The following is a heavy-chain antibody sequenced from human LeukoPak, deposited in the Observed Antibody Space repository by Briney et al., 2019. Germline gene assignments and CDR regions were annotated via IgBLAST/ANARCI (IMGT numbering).Heavy chain of an antibody. D-gene: IGHD2-2*02. V-gene: IGHV3-7*01. Sequence: GSLRLSCAASGFTFSTYWMTWVRQAPGKGLEWVANMKRDGSEVYYANSVKGHFTISRDNAKNSLYLQMNSLRAEDTAVYYCARYTEYYFDYWGQGTLVTVSS. J-gene: IGHJ4*02. CDR3: ARYTEYYFDY. CDR1: GFTFSTYW. CDR2: MKRDGSEV.